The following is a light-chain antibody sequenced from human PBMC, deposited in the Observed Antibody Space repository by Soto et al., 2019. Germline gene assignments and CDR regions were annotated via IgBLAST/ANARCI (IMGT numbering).Light chain of an antibody. J-gene: IGKJ1*01. V-gene: IGKV2-29*03. Sequence: ILTTQTPLSLSIIPGQTASISCKSSQSLLHSDGKTYFYWYVQKAGQAPQPLIYEVSNRFSGVPERFSGSGSRTDFTLKISRVEADDVGIYYCMQAIDIPWTFGQGTKVEIK. CDR1: QSLLHSDGKTY. CDR2: EVS. CDR3: MQAIDIPWT.